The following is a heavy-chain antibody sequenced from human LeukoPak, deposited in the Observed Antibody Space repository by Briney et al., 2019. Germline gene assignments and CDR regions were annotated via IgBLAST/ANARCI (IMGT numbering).Heavy chain of an antibody. CDR1: GGSIGGHF. CDR3: ARGGGYGVY. V-gene: IGHV4-59*11. CDR2: IYYRGNT. Sequence: SETLSLTCTVAGGSIGGHFWNWLRQPPGKGLEWIGNIYYRGNTNYNPSLKSRVTLSVDTFNNQSSLRLTSMTAADTAVYYCARGGGYGVYWGQGTLVTVSS. D-gene: IGHD3-16*01. J-gene: IGHJ4*02.